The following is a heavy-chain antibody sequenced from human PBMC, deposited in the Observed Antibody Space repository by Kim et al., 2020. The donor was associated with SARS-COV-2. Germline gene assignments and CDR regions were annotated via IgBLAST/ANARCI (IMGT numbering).Heavy chain of an antibody. V-gene: IGHV3-49*03. D-gene: IGHD2-2*02. CDR3: TRGRYCSSTSCYTNWFDP. CDR2: IRSKAYGGTT. J-gene: IGHJ5*02. Sequence: GGSLRLSCTASGFTFGDYAMSWFRQAPGKGLEWVGFIRSKAYGGTTEYAASVKGRFTISRDDSKSIAYLQMNSLKTEDTAVYYCTRGRYCSSTSCYTNWFDPWGQGTLVTVSS. CDR1: GFTFGDYA.